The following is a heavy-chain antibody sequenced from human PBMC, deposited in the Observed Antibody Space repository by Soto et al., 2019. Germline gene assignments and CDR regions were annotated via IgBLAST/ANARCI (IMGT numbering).Heavy chain of an antibody. V-gene: IGHV3-11*01. D-gene: IGHD2-15*01. J-gene: IGHJ5*02. CDR3: ARFPPRVEGDHGDP. CDR2: ISSSGRTK. CDR1: GFSLSDYY. Sequence: QVQLVESGGGLVKPGGSLRVSCAASGFSLSDYYMSWIRQAPGKGLEWVSYISSSGRTKHYGHSVKGRFTISRDNAKNSLYLQMTSLRACDTAVYYCARFPPRVEGDHGDPWGQGTLVTVSS.